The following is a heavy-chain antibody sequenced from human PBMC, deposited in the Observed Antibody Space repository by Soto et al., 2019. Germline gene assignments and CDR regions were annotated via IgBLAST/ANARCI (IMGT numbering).Heavy chain of an antibody. CDR2: ISAYNGNT. J-gene: IGHJ5*02. V-gene: IGHV1-18*01. CDR1: GYTFTSYG. D-gene: IGHD1-26*01. CDR3: AGLPSLLGGGWFAP. Sequence: QVQLVQSGAEVKKPGASVKVSCKASGYTFTSYGISWARQAPGQGLEWMGWISAYNGNTNYAQNLQGRVTMTTATSTSRAYMELWSLRSDDTAVYYCAGLPSLLGGGWFAPCVQGGLVTVSS.